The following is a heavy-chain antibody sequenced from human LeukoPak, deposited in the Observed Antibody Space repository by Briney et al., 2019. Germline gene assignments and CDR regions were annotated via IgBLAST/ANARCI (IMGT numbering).Heavy chain of an antibody. CDR1: GFTFSSYE. J-gene: IGHJ6*02. V-gene: IGHV3-48*03. D-gene: IGHD6-13*01. Sequence: PGGSLRLSCAASGFTFSSYEMNWVRQAPGKGLEWVSYISSSGSTIYYADSVKGRFTISRDNAKNSLYLQMNSLRAEDTAVYYCASVAAAGRSYYYGMDVWGQGTTVTVSS. CDR3: ASVAAAGRSYYYGMDV. CDR2: ISSSGSTI.